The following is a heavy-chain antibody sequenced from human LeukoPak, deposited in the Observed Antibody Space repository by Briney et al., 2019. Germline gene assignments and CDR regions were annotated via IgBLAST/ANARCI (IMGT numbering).Heavy chain of an antibody. CDR2: FDPEDGET. D-gene: IGHD1-1*01. J-gene: IGHJ3*02. CDR3: ATVNPTLERTGDAFDI. CDR1: GYTLTELS. Sequence: ASVKVSCKVSGYTLTELSMHWVRQAPGKGLEWMGGFDPEDGETIYAQKFQGRVTMTEDTSTDTAYMELSSLRSEDTAVYYCATVNPTLERTGDAFDIWGQGTMVTVSS. V-gene: IGHV1-24*01.